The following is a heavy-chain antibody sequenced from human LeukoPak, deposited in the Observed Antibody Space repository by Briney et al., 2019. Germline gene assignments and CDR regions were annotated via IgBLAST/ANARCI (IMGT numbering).Heavy chain of an antibody. CDR3: ARGPHDYGDYGVDY. CDR2: IYYSGST. V-gene: IGHV4-31*11. CDR1: GDSISSRSYY. J-gene: IGHJ4*02. Sequence: SGTLSLTCAVSGDSISSRSYYWSWIRQHPGKGLEWIGYIYYSGSTYYNPPLKSRVTISVDTSKNQFSLKLSSVTAADTAVYYCARGPHDYGDYGVDYWGQGTLVTVSS. D-gene: IGHD4-17*01.